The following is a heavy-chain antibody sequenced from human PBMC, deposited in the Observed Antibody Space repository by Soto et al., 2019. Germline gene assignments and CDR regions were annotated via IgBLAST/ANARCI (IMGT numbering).Heavy chain of an antibody. Sequence: QGQLVQSGAEVKKPGASVKVSCKASGYTFRNYAVNWVRQAPGQGLEWMGSINTHNGNTNYAQSLQDRVTLTADTSTSTAFMELRSLTSDGTAVYDCAKSTRGDMATDWGQGTLVIVSS. V-gene: IGHV1-18*01. J-gene: IGHJ4*02. CDR3: AKSTRGDMATD. CDR1: GYTFRNYA. CDR2: INTHNGNT. D-gene: IGHD5-12*01.